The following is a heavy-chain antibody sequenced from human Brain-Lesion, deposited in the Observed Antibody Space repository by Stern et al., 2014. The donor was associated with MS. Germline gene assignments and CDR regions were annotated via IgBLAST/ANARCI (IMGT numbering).Heavy chain of an antibody. V-gene: IGHV3-23*04. CDR1: GFSFSTYA. Sequence: EMQLVESGGGLVQPGGSLRLSCAASGFSFSTYAMSWVRQTPGKGLQWVSGISARGGPTYCADSVKGRFTISRDNSKNTLYLQMDSLRADDTAVYYCAKWPHHIAVAGTRYFQHWGQGTLVTVSS. CDR2: ISARGGPT. D-gene: IGHD6-19*01. CDR3: AKWPHHIAVAGTRYFQH. J-gene: IGHJ1*01.